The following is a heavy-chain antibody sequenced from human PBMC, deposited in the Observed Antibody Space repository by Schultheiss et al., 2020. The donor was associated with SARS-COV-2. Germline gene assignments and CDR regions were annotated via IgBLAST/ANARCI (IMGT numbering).Heavy chain of an antibody. CDR3: AKDRGYYYDSSGYWSYYYYYGMDV. CDR1: GDSVSSNSAA. V-gene: IGHV6-1*01. Sequence: SQTLSLTCAISGDSVSSNSAAWNWIRQSPSRGLEWLGRTYYRSKWYNDYAASVKSRIIINPDTSKNQFSLQLRFVTPEDTAVYYCAKDRGYYYDSSGYWSYYYYYGMDVWGQGTTVTVSS. D-gene: IGHD3-22*01. CDR2: TYYRSKWYN. J-gene: IGHJ6*02.